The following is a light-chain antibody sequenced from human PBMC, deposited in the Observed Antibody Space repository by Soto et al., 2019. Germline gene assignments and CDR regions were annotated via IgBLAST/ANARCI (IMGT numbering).Light chain of an antibody. CDR1: QSVNSAY. J-gene: IGKJ1*01. CDR2: GAS. Sequence: EIAWTQSPGTLALSPGERATLSCRASQSVNSAYVAWYQQNPGQAPRVHIYGASARATGIPHRFSGSGSGTEFSLTISRLETEDSASYYCQLYGSSTTWACGQGTKVEIK. CDR3: QLYGSSTTWA. V-gene: IGKV3-20*01.